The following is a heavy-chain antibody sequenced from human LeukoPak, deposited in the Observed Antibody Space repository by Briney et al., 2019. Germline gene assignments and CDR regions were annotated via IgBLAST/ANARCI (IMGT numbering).Heavy chain of an antibody. V-gene: IGHV1-8*03. CDR2: MNPNSGST. D-gene: IGHD3-3*01. CDR1: GYTFTSYD. CDR3: ARAYYDFWSGPNWFDP. Sequence: ASVKVSCKASGYTFTSYDINWVRQATGQGLEWMGWMNPNSGSTGYAQKFQGRVTITRNTSISTAYMELSSLRSEDTAVYYCARAYYDFWSGPNWFDPWGQGTLVTVSS. J-gene: IGHJ5*02.